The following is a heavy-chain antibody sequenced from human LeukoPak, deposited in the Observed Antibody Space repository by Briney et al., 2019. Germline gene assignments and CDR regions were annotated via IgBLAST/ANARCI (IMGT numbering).Heavy chain of an antibody. CDR2: ISVSGNT. J-gene: IGHJ5*02. Sequence: GGSLRLSCAASGFTLSSYAMSWVRQGPGKGLEWVSAISVSGNTYHADSVKGRFTISRDNAWNSLYLQMNSLRAEDTAVYYCAGMANNWFDPWGQGTLVTVSS. V-gene: IGHV3-23*01. CDR3: AGMANNWFDP. D-gene: IGHD6-13*01. CDR1: GFTLSSYA.